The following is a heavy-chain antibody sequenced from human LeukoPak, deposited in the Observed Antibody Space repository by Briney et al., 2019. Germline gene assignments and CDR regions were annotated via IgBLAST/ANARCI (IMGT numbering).Heavy chain of an antibody. V-gene: IGHV4-59*08. Sequence: SETLSLTRTVSGGSISKYYWSWIRQPPGKGLEWIGYIYYNGATNYNPSLKSRVTMSIDTSKNQFSLKLSSVTAADTAVYYCASNPGSGWIDYWGQGTLVTVSS. CDR3: ASNPGSGWIDY. CDR2: IYYNGAT. J-gene: IGHJ4*02. CDR1: GGSISKYY. D-gene: IGHD6-19*01.